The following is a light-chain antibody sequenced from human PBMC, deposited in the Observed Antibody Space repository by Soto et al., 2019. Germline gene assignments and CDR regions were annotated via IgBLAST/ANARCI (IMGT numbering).Light chain of an antibody. Sequence: AIRMTQSPSSFSASTGDRVTITCRASQGISTYLAWYQQKPGKAPKLLIYAASTLQSGVPSKFSDSGSGTDFTLTISGLQSEDFATYYCQQYYSYPYTFGQGTKLEIK. J-gene: IGKJ2*01. CDR2: AAS. CDR3: QQYYSYPYT. V-gene: IGKV1-8*01. CDR1: QGISTY.